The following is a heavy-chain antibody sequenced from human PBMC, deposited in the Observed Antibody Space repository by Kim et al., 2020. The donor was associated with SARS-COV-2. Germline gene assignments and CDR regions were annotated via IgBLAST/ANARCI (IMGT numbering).Heavy chain of an antibody. CDR3: ARARTGKLLWFGLGYFDY. D-gene: IGHD3-10*01. V-gene: IGHV3-7*01. Sequence: GGSLRLSCAASGFTFSSYWMSWVRQAPGKGLEWVANIKQDGSEKYYVDSVKGRFTISRDNAKNSLYLQMNSLRAEDTAVYYCARARTGKLLWFGLGYFDYWGQGTLVTVSS. J-gene: IGHJ4*02. CDR1: GFTFSSYW. CDR2: IKQDGSEK.